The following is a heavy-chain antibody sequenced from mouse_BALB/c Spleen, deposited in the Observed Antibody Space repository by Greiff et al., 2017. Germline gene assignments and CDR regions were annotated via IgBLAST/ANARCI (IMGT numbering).Heavy chain of an antibody. CDR3: ARQGLYGYDGLAY. V-gene: IGHV2-6-2*01. Sequence: VKLMESGPDLVAPSQSLSITCTVSGFSLTSYGVHWVRQPPGKGLEWLVVIWSDGSTTYNSALKSRLSISKDNSKSQVFLKMNSLQTDDTAMYYCARQGLYGYDGLAYWGQGTLVTVSA. CDR2: IWSDGST. D-gene: IGHD2-2*01. CDR1: GFSLTSYG. J-gene: IGHJ3*01.